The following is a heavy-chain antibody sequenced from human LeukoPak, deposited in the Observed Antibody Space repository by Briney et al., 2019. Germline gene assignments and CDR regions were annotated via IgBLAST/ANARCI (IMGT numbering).Heavy chain of an antibody. D-gene: IGHD2-8*01. J-gene: IGHJ4*02. CDR1: GFTFSSYG. CDR3: ARDNNADY. Sequence: GGSLRLSCAASGFTFSSYGMLWVRQAPGKGLEWVAVISYDGSNEYYADSVKGRFTISRDNSKNTLDLLMNSLRVEDTGVYYCARDNNADYWGQGTLVTVSS. CDR2: ISYDGSNE. V-gene: IGHV3-30*12.